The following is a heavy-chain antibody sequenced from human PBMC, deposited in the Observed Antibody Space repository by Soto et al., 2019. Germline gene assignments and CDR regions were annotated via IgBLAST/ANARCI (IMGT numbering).Heavy chain of an antibody. V-gene: IGHV4-61*01. CDR2: IYYSGST. D-gene: IGHD4-17*01. CDR1: GGSVSSGSYY. Sequence: QVQLQESGPGLVKPSETLSLTCTVSGGSVSSGSYYWSWIRQPPGKGLEWIGYIYYSGSTNYNPPPRGRVTISVDTSKNQFSLKRSSVTAADTAVYYCARQGDYVNPYYFDYWGQGTLVTVSS. CDR3: ARQGDYVNPYYFDY. J-gene: IGHJ4*02.